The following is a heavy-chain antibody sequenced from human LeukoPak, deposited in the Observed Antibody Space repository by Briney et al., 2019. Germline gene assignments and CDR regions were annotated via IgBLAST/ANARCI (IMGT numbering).Heavy chain of an antibody. CDR1: GGTFGSYA. CDR2: IILIFGTA. CDR3: ARGGKGYDSSGYPYYYFDY. V-gene: IGHV1-69*01. D-gene: IGHD3-22*01. Sequence: SVKVSCKASGGTFGSYAISWVRQAPGQGLEWMGGIILIFGTANYAQKFQGRVTITADESTSTAYMELSSLRSEDTAVYYCARGGKGYDSSGYPYYYFDYWGQGTLVTVSS. J-gene: IGHJ4*02.